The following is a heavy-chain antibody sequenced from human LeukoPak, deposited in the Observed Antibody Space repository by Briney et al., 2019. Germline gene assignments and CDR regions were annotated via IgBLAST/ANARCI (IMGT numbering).Heavy chain of an antibody. Sequence: GASVKVSCKASGYTFTGYYMRWVRQAPGQGLEWMGRINPNSGGTNYAQKFQGRVTMTRDTSISTAYMELSRLRSDDTAVYYCARDFGYYDSSGYWGQGTLVTVSS. D-gene: IGHD3-22*01. CDR3: ARDFGYYDSSGY. CDR2: INPNSGGT. CDR1: GYTFTGYY. J-gene: IGHJ4*02. V-gene: IGHV1-2*06.